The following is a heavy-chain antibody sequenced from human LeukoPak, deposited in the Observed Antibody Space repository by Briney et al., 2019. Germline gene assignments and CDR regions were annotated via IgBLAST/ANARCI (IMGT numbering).Heavy chain of an antibody. D-gene: IGHD3-10*01. Sequence: ASVKVSCKASGYTFTSYYMHWVRQAPGQGLEWMGIINPSGGSTSYAQKFQGRVTMTRDTSTSTVYMELSSLRSEDTAVYYCARVANYYGSGSYWGYYFDYWGQGTLVTVSS. CDR1: GYTFTSYY. V-gene: IGHV1-46*01. CDR3: ARVANYYGSGSYWGYYFDY. CDR2: INPSGGST. J-gene: IGHJ4*02.